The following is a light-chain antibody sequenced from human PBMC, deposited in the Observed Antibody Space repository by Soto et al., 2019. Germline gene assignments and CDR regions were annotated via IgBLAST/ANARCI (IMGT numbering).Light chain of an antibody. CDR2: DAS. J-gene: IGKJ4*01. Sequence: EIVLTQSPATLSWSPGERATLSCRASQSVGSRLAWYQQKPGQDPRHLIYDASNRDAGIPATFSGSGSGTDFTLTISSLVHEDFAAYYCLQRNNCALTFGGGTKVDIK. V-gene: IGKV3-11*01. CDR3: LQRNNCALT. CDR1: QSVGSR.